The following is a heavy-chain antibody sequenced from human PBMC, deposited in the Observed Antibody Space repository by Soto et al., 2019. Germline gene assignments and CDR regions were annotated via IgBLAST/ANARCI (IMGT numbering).Heavy chain of an antibody. D-gene: IGHD3-3*01. CDR3: AKDDKWLRFLPPYMDV. V-gene: IGHV3-9*01. CDR1: GFTFDDYA. Sequence: GGSLRLSCAASGFTFDDYAMHWVRQAPGKGLEWVSGISWNSGSIGYADSVKGRFTISRDNAKNSLYLQMNSLRAEDTALYYCAKDDKWLRFLPPYMDVWGKGTTVTVSS. CDR2: ISWNSGSI. J-gene: IGHJ6*03.